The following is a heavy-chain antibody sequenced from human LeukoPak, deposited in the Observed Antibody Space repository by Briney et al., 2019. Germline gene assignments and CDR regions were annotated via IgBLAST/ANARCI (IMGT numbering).Heavy chain of an antibody. CDR1: GFTFRTYG. D-gene: IGHD3-16*01. CDR3: AKRADYYDSSRALYDAFDL. J-gene: IGHJ3*01. V-gene: IGHV3-30*02. CDR2: IRYEGSDK. Sequence: GGSLRLSCAASGFTFRTYGMHRVRQAPGKGLEWVTFIRYEGSDKFYADSVRGRFTISRDNSKNTLFLQLNSLRVEDTDVYYCAKRADYYDSSRALYDAFDLWGQGTMVTVSS.